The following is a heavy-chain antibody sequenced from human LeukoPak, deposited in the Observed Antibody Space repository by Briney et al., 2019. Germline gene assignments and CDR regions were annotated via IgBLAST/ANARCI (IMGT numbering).Heavy chain of an antibody. CDR1: GFTFSTYW. D-gene: IGHD2-15*01. CDR3: ARGGSIVVVLGATNFVY. CDR2: IKQDGSEK. V-gene: IGHV3-7*05. Sequence: PGGSLRLSCAASGFTFSTYWMSWVRQAPGEGLGWVANIKQDGSEKYYVDSVKGRFTISRDNATNSLYLQMNRLRAAGTAVYYTARGGSIVVVLGATNFVYWGQGTLVTVSS. J-gene: IGHJ4*02.